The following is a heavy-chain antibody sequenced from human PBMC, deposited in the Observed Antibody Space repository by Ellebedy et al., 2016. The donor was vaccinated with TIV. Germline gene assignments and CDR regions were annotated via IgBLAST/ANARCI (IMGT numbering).Heavy chain of an antibody. CDR1: GFTFSSYS. V-gene: IGHV3-21*04. J-gene: IGHJ6*03. CDR2: ISSSSSYI. D-gene: IGHD6-13*01. Sequence: GESLKTSXAASGFTFSSYSMNWVRQAPGKGLEWVSSISSSSSYIYYADSVKGRFTISRDNPKNTLYLQMNSLRADDTAVYYCARDGAAGRLYYYMDVWGKGTTVTVSS. CDR3: ARDGAAGRLYYYMDV.